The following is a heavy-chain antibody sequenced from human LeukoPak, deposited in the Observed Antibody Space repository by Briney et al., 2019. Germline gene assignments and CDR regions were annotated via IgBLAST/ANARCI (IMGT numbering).Heavy chain of an antibody. CDR1: GFTFSNAW. CDR2: IKIKADGGTA. V-gene: IGHV3-15*01. J-gene: IGHJ4*02. Sequence: GGSLRLSCAASGFTFSNAWMSWVRQAPGKGLEWVGRIKIKADGGTADYAAPLKGRFTISRDDSKNTLYLQMNSLETEDTAVYYCTTGVPNYDFWSGYLGGYWGQGTLVTVSS. CDR3: TTGVPNYDFWSGYLGGY. D-gene: IGHD3-3*01.